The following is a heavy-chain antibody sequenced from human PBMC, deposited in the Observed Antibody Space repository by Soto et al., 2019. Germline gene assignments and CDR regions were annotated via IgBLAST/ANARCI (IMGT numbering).Heavy chain of an antibody. CDR1: GYTFTSYG. Sequence: APVKVSCKASGYTFTSYGISWVRQAPGQGLEWMGWISAYNGNTNYAQKLQGRVTMTTDTSTSTAYMELRSLRSDDTAVYYCARERGLYYDYIWGSRAFDIWGQGTMVTVSS. J-gene: IGHJ3*02. CDR2: ISAYNGNT. D-gene: IGHD3-16*01. CDR3: ARERGLYYDYIWGSRAFDI. V-gene: IGHV1-18*01.